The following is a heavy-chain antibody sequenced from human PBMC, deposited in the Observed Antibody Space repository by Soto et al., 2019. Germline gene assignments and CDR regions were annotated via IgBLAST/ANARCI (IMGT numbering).Heavy chain of an antibody. CDR1: GGSISSSSYY. J-gene: IGHJ4*02. Sequence: QLQLQESGPGLVKPSETLSLTCTVSGGSISSSSYYWGWIRQPPGKGLEWIGSIYYSGSTYYNPSLKSRVTISVDTSKNQFSLKLSSVTAADTAVYYCARQGGRGLPGTMGGWGQGTLVTVSS. CDR3: ARQGGRGLPGTMGG. V-gene: IGHV4-39*01. D-gene: IGHD2-15*01. CDR2: IYYSGST.